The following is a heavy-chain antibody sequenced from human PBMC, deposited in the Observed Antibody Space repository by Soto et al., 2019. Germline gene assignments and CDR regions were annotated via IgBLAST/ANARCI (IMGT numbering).Heavy chain of an antibody. D-gene: IGHD3-22*01. CDR3: ALRSMAVVPEY. J-gene: IGHJ4*02. Sequence: GGSLRLSCAASGFSFSSYDMHWVRQAIGKGLDWVSAVDTAGATYYSDSVKGRFTISRENAKNSFYLQMNSLRTGDTAVYYCALRSMAVVPEYWGQGTLVTVSS. CDR1: GFSFSSYD. V-gene: IGHV3-13*01. CDR2: VDTAGAT.